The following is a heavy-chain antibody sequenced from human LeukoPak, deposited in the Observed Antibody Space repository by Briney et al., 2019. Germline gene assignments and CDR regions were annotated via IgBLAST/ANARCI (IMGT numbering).Heavy chain of an antibody. J-gene: IGHJ4*02. CDR2: IKQDGSKK. D-gene: IGHD5-24*01. CDR1: GFTFNNSA. Sequence: GRSLRLSCAASGFTFNNSAVHWVRQAPGKGLEWVANIKQDGSKKSYVDSVKGRFTISRDNAKNSLYLQMNCLRAEDTAIYYCTRVGYIDEGIDYWGQGTLVTVSS. CDR3: TRVGYIDEGIDY. V-gene: IGHV3-7*04.